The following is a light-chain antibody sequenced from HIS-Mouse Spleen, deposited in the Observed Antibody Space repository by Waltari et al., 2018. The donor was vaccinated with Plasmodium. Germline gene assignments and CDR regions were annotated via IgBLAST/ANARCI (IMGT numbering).Light chain of an antibody. Sequence: QSALTQPASVSGSPGQSITISCTGTSSDVGGYNYVSWYQQHPGKAPKPMIYEVSNRHSGVSNRFSGSKSGNTASLTISGLQAEDEADYYCSSYTSSSTLVFGGGTKLTVL. CDR1: SSDVGGYNY. J-gene: IGLJ2*01. V-gene: IGLV2-14*01. CDR2: EVS. CDR3: SSYTSSSTLV.